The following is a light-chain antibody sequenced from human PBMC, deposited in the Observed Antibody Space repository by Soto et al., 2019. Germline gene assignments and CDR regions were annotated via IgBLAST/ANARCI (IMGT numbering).Light chain of an antibody. J-gene: IGKJ4*01. V-gene: IGKV1-39*01. CDR2: AAS. CDR3: QQSYNTPPT. CDR1: HSISRS. Sequence: DIQMNQSPSSLSASVGDRVTITCRASHSISRSFNWYQQRPGNAPKLLVYAASTLEGEVPSRFRGSGSVTEFTLTIASLQAEDFATYYFQQSYNTPPTFGGGTRVEIK.